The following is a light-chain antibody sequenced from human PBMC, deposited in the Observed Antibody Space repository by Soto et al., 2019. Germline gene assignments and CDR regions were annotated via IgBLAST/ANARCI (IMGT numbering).Light chain of an antibody. J-gene: IGLJ2*01. CDR1: SSDVGSYNL. CDR2: EGS. V-gene: IGLV2-23*01. CDR3: CSYAGSSTPVV. Sequence: QSALTQPASVSGSPGQSITISCTGTSSDVGSYNLVSWHQQHPGKAPKLMIYEGSKRPSGVSNRFSGSKSGNTASLTIAGLQAEDEAAYYCCSYAGSSTPVVFGGGTKLTVL.